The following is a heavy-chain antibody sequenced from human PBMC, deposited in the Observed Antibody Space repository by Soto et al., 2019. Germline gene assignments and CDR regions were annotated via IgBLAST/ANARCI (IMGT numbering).Heavy chain of an antibody. Sequence: QVQLVQSGAEVKKPGASVKVSCKASGYPFTSYDINWVRQATGLGLEWMGWMNPNSGNTGYAQKFQGRVTMTRDTSINTAYMELSSLGSEDTAVYYCARSYCTSTSCRQLDVWGKGTTVTVSS. J-gene: IGHJ6*04. D-gene: IGHD2-2*01. CDR1: GYPFTSYD. V-gene: IGHV1-8*01. CDR3: ARSYCTSTSCRQLDV. CDR2: MNPNSGNT.